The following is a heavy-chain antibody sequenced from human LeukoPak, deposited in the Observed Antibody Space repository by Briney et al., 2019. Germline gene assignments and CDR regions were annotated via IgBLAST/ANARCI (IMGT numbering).Heavy chain of an antibody. CDR2: ISAYNGNT. D-gene: IGHD4-11*01. CDR3: AIDYSNENYYYYYYGMDV. J-gene: IGHJ6*02. CDR1: GYTFTSYG. Sequence: ASVKVSCKASGYTFTSYGISWVRQAPGQGLEWMGWISAYNGNTNYAQKLQGRVTMTTDTSTSTAYMELRSLRSDDTAVYYCAIDYSNENYYYYYYGMDVWGQGTTVTVSS. V-gene: IGHV1-18*01.